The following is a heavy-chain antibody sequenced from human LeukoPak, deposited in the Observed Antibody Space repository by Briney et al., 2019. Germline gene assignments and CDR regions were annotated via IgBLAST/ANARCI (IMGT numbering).Heavy chain of an antibody. CDR3: ANALGGGNTWYYFDC. J-gene: IGHJ4*02. Sequence: ASVKVSCKVSGYNFTELSIHWVRQAPGQGFEWMGNFDPEDGKTIYAQKFQGRVTMTADTSTDTAYLELSSLRFEDTAVYYCANALGGGNTWYYFDCWGQGTLVTVSS. D-gene: IGHD6-13*01. V-gene: IGHV1-24*01. CDR1: GYNFTELS. CDR2: FDPEDGKT.